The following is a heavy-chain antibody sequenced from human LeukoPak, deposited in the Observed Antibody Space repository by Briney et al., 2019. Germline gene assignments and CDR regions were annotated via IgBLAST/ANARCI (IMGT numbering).Heavy chain of an antibody. D-gene: IGHD4-23*01. CDR2: INPSGGST. V-gene: IGHV1-46*01. CDR3: ARDNSVEDTAWWFDP. J-gene: IGHJ5*02. CDR1: GYTFTSYY. Sequence: ASVKVSCKASGYTFTSYYMHWVRQAPGQGLEWMGIINPSGGSTSYAQKFQGRVTMTRDMATSTDYMELSSLRSEDTAVYYCARDNSVEDTAWWFDPWGQGTLVTVSS.